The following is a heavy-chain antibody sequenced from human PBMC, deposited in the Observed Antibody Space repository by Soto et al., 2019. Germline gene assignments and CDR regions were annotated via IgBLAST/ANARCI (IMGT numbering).Heavy chain of an antibody. CDR1: GYTFSNYY. V-gene: IGHV1-46*01. CDR2: INPSGGST. Sequence: QVQLVQSGAEVKKPGASVRVSCKASGYTFSNYYMHWVRQAPGQGHEWMGIINPSGGSTTYAQKFQGRVTMTWDTSTSTVYMELSSLRSEDTAVYYCARYDYNGYYFDYWGQGTLVTVSS. J-gene: IGHJ4*02. CDR3: ARYDYNGYYFDY. D-gene: IGHD4-4*01.